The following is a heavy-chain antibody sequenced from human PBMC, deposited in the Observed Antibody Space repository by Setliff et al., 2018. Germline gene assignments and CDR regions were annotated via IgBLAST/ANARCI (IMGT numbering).Heavy chain of an antibody. J-gene: IGHJ4*02. CDR3: ATEKFPGDWGDY. D-gene: IGHD2-21*01. Sequence: SVKVSCKASGGTFSSYAISWVRQAPGQGLEWMGGIIPILGIANYAQKFQGRVTITADESTSTAYVELSSLRSEDTAVYYCATEKFPGDWGDYWGQGTLVTSPQ. CDR2: IIPILGIA. V-gene: IGHV1-69*10. CDR1: GGTFSSYA.